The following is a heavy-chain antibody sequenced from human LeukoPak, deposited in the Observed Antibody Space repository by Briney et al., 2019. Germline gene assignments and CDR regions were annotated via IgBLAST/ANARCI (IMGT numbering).Heavy chain of an antibody. J-gene: IGHJ6*02. CDR1: GYSFTNYW. Sequence: GASLKTSCKGSGYSFTNYWIGWVRQMPGKGVEWMGIIHPGDSNNRYSPSFQGQVTISADRSISTAYLQWSSLKASDTAMYYCARETPGHYGMDVWGQGTAVTVSS. V-gene: IGHV5-51*01. CDR3: ARETPGHYGMDV. CDR2: IHPGDSNN.